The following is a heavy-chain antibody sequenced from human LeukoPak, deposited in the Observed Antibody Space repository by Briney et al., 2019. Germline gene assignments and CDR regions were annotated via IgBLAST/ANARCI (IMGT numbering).Heavy chain of an antibody. J-gene: IGHJ4*02. V-gene: IGHV4-59*08. Sequence: PSETLSLTCTVSGGSIRGYYWSWMRQPPGRGLEWIGYISYSGTTNYNPSVQSRVTISVDTSTNQFSLKLSSVTAADTAVYYCGRSKPYGSTWRTDYWGQGTWSPSPQ. CDR2: ISYSGTT. D-gene: IGHD1-26*01. CDR1: GGSIRGYY. CDR3: GRSKPYGSTWRTDY.